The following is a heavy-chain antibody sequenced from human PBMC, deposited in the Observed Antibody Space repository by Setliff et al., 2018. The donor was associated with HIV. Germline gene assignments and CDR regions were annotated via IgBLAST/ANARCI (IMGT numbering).Heavy chain of an antibody. D-gene: IGHD1-26*01. V-gene: IGHV4-4*09. Sequence: SETLSLTCTVSGVSITSHYWNWIRQSPGKGLEWIGFGHHSGHTRQNPSLASRVTISVDMSKNQFSLKLNSLSAADTAVYYCARWESAQNAFNPWGHGTMFTVS. CDR3: ARWESAQNAFNP. CDR2: GHHSGHT. J-gene: IGHJ3*01. CDR1: GVSITSHY.